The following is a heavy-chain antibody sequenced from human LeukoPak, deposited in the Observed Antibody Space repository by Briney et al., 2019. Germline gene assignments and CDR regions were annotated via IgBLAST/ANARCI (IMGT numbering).Heavy chain of an antibody. CDR2: ISAYNGNT. D-gene: IGHD1-26*01. CDR3: ARVRLGDLVGATRYFDY. V-gene: IGHV1-18*01. J-gene: IGHJ4*02. Sequence: ASVKVSCKASGYTFTSYGISWVRQAPGQGLEWMGWISAYNGNTNYAQKLQGRVTMTTDTSTSTAYMELRSLRSDDTAVYYCARVRLGDLVGATRYFDYWGQGTLVTVSS. CDR1: GYTFTSYG.